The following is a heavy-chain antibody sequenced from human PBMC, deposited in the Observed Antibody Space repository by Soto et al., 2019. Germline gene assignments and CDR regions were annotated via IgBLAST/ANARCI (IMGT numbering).Heavy chain of an antibody. CDR3: AIALCITMVRGVINYYGRDV. Sequence: GGSLRLSCAASGFTFSSYEMNWVRQAPGKGLEWVSYISSSGSTIYYADSVKGRLTISRDNAKNSLYLQMNSLRAEDTAVYYCAIALCITMVRGVINYYGRDVWGQGTTVTVCS. V-gene: IGHV3-48*03. J-gene: IGHJ6*02. CDR1: GFTFSSYE. D-gene: IGHD3-10*01. CDR2: ISSSGSTI.